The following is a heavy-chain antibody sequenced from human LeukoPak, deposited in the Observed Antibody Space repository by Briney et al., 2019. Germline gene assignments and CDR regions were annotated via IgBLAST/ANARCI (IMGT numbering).Heavy chain of an antibody. CDR2: ITGSGSST. CDR3: VKGGGDSYYYYMDV. CDR1: GFTFSSYA. J-gene: IGHJ6*03. V-gene: IGHV3-23*01. Sequence: GGSLRLSCAASGFTFSSYAMTWVRQAPGKGLEWVSTITGSGSSTYYADSVKGRFTISRDNSKNTLYLQMNSLRAEDTAVYYCVKGGGDSYYYYMDVWGKGTTVTISS. D-gene: IGHD4-17*01.